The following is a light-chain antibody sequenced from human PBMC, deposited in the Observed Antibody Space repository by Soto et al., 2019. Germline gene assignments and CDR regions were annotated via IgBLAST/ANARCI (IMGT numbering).Light chain of an antibody. CDR2: DAS. CDR1: QGISSA. V-gene: IGKV1-13*02. J-gene: IGKJ5*01. CDR3: QQFNSYSIT. Sequence: AIHLTQSPSSLSASVGDRVTITCRASQGISSALAWYQQKPGKAPKLLIYDASSLESGVPSRFSGSGSGTDFTLTISSLQPEDFATYYCQQFNSYSITFGQGTRLEI.